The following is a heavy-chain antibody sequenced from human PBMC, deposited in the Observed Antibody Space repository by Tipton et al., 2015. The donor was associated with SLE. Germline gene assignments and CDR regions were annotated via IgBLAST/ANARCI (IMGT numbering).Heavy chain of an antibody. J-gene: IGHJ6*02. CDR2: INSDGSTT. Sequence: SLRLSCAASGFTFSSYWMHWVRQAPGKGPVWVSHINSDGSTTSYADSVKGRFTISRDNAKNTLYLQMNSLRAEDTAVYFCAREVVVPAAIRDSYIMAVWGQGP. CDR3: AREVVVPAAIRDSYIMAV. V-gene: IGHV3-74*01. CDR1: GFTFSSYW. D-gene: IGHD2-2*01.